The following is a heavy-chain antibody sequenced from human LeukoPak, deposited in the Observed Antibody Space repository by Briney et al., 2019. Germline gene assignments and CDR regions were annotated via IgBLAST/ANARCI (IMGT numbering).Heavy chain of an antibody. CDR1: GFTFSSYS. D-gene: IGHD6-19*01. Sequence: AGGSLRLSCAASGFTFSSYSMNWVRQAPGKGLEWVSSISSSSSYIYYADPVKGRFTISGENAKNSLYLQMKSLEAEDTAVCYVARLNGEAVAGIFYYYYYMDVWGKGTTVTVSS. V-gene: IGHV3-21*01. CDR3: ARLNGEAVAGIFYYYYYMDV. CDR2: ISSSSSYI. J-gene: IGHJ6*03.